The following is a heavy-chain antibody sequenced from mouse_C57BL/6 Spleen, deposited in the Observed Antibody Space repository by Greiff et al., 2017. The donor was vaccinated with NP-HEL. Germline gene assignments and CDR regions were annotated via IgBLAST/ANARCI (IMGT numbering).Heavy chain of an antibody. V-gene: IGHV5-6*01. CDR3: ASQYGNWYFDV. CDR1: GFTFSSYG. CDR2: ISSGGSYT. Sequence: EVMLVESGGDLVKPGGSLKLSCAASGFTFSSYGMSWVRQTPDQRLEWVATISSGGSYTYYPDSVKGRFTISRDNAKNTLYLQMSSLKSEDTAMYYCASQYGNWYFDVWGTGTTVTVSS. J-gene: IGHJ1*03. D-gene: IGHD2-1*01.